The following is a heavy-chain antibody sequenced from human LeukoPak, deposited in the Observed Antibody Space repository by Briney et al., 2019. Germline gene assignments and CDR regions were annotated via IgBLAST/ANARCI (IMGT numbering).Heavy chain of an antibody. CDR3: ARVPYRVAGEFGY. J-gene: IGHJ4*02. Sequence: ASVKVSCKASGYTFTGYYMHWVRQAPGQGLEWMGWINPNSGGTNYAQKFQGRVTMTRDTSSSTAYMELSRLRSDDTAVYYCARVPYRVAGEFGYWGQGTLVTVSS. V-gene: IGHV1-2*02. D-gene: IGHD6-19*01. CDR1: GYTFTGYY. CDR2: INPNSGGT.